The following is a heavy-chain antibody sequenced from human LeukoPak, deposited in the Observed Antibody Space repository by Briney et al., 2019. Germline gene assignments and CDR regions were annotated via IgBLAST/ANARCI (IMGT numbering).Heavy chain of an antibody. CDR3: ARVGRYCSGGSCYSRGYYFDY. CDR1: GFTFSSYG. J-gene: IGHJ4*02. D-gene: IGHD2-15*01. CDR2: IRYDGSNK. Sequence: GGSLRLSCAASGFTFSSYGMHWVRQAPGKGLEWVAFIRYDGSNKYYADSVKGRFTISRDNSKNTLYLQMNSLRAEDTAVYYCARVGRYCSGGSCYSRGYYFDYWGQGTLVTVSS. V-gene: IGHV3-30*02.